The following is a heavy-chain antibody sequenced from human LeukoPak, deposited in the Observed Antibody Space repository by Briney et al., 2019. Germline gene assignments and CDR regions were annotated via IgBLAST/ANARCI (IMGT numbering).Heavy chain of an antibody. CDR1: GGTLSSYA. Sequence: SVKVSCKASGGTLSSYAISWVRQAPGQGLEWMGGIIPIFGTANYAQKFQGRVTITADESTSTAYMELSSLRSEDTAVYYCARDRIAAAGRGYYYYYGMDVWGKGTTVTVSS. J-gene: IGHJ6*04. D-gene: IGHD6-13*01. V-gene: IGHV1-69*13. CDR3: ARDRIAAAGRGYYYYYGMDV. CDR2: IIPIFGTA.